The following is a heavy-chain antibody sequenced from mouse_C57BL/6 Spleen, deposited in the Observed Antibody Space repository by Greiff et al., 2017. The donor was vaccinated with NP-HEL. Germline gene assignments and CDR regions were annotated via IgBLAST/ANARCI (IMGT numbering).Heavy chain of an antibody. CDR3: ERDDCYSYYDAMDY. V-gene: IGHV1-26*01. CDR1: GYTFTDYY. J-gene: IGHJ4*01. D-gene: IGHD2-3*01. CDR2: INPNNGGT. Sequence: EVQLQQSGPELVKPGASVKISCKASGYTFTDYYMNWVKQSHGKSLEWIGDINPNNGGTSYNQKFKGKATLTVDKSSSTAYMELRSLTSEDSAVYYCERDDCYSYYDAMDYWGQGTSVTVSS.